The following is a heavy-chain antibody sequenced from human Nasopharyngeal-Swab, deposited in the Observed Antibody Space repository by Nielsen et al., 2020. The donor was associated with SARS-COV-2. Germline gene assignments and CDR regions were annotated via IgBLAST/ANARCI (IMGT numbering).Heavy chain of an antibody. J-gene: IGHJ4*02. CDR2: ISAYNGYT. D-gene: IGHD3-3*01. V-gene: IGHV1-18*01. CDR3: ARVELYDFWSGYYLFDY. Sequence: ASVKVSCKASGYTFTSYGISWVRQAPGQGLEWMGWISAYNGYTNYAQKLQGRVTMTTDTSTSTAYMELRSLRSDDTAVYYCARVELYDFWSGYYLFDYWGQGTLVTVSS. CDR1: GYTFTSYG.